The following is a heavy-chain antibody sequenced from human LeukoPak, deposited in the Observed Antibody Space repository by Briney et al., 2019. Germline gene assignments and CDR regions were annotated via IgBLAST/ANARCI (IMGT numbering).Heavy chain of an antibody. J-gene: IGHJ5*02. CDR3: ARSHYDILTGYSNWFDP. CDR1: GGSISSGGYY. Sequence: PPQTLSLTCTVSGGSISSGGYYWSWICQHPGKGLEWIGYIYYSGSTYYHPSLKSRVTISVDTSKNQFSLKLSSVTAADTAVYYCARSHYDILTGYSNWFDPWGQGTLVTVSS. D-gene: IGHD3-9*01. V-gene: IGHV4-31*03. CDR2: IYYSGST.